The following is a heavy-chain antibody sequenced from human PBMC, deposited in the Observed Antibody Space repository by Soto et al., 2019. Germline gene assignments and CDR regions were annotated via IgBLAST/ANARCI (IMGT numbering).Heavy chain of an antibody. CDR3: ARDELVVATGSRTWHYYYGMDV. D-gene: IGHD2-15*01. J-gene: IGHJ6*02. CDR1: GGTFSTYA. Sequence: QVQLVQSGAEVKKPGSSVKVSCKSSGGTFSTYAISWVRQAPGQGLEWMGGIIPIFGTANYAQKFQGRVNITADESTTTAYMEVISLRSEDTAVYYCARDELVVATGSRTWHYYYGMDVWGQGTTVTVSS. V-gene: IGHV1-69*12. CDR2: IIPIFGTA.